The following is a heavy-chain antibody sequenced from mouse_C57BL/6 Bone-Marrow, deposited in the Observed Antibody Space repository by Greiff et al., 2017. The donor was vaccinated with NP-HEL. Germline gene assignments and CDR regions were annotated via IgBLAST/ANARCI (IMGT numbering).Heavy chain of an antibody. Sequence: VQLQESGAELARPGASVKLSCKASGYTFTSYGISWVKQRTGQGLEWIGEIYPRSGNTYYNEKFKGKATLTADKSSSTAYMELRSLTSEDSAVYFCAKPNWDPSYDVWGTGTTVTVSS. CDR3: AKPNWDPSYDV. CDR1: GYTFTSYG. V-gene: IGHV1-81*01. CDR2: IYPRSGNT. J-gene: IGHJ1*03. D-gene: IGHD4-1*02.